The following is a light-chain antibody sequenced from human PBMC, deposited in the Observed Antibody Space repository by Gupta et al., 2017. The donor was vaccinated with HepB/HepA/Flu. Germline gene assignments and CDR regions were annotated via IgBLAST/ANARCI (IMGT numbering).Light chain of an antibody. J-gene: IGLJ3*02. Sequence: HELPQLPSVSVSPGQTARITCSGDALPKQYAYWYQQKPGQAPVLVIYKDSERPSGLPERFSGSSSGTTVTLTISGVQAEDEADYYCRSADSSGTYRVFGGGTKLTVL. CDR3: RSADSSGTYRV. V-gene: IGLV3-25*03. CDR2: KDS. CDR1: ALPKQY.